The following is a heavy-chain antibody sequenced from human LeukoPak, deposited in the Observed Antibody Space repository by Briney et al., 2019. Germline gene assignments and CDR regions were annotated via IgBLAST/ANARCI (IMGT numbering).Heavy chain of an antibody. J-gene: IGHJ5*02. V-gene: IGHV3-48*03. D-gene: IGHD3-9*01. CDR3: ARAPTKFRRDWFDP. CDR2: ISSSGSTI. CDR1: EFTFSSYE. Sequence: PGGSLRLSCAASEFTFSSYEMNWIRQAPGKGLEWVSYISSSGSTIYYADSEKGRFTISRDNAKNSLYLQMNNLRVEDTAVYYCARAPTKFRRDWFDPWGQGTLVTVSS.